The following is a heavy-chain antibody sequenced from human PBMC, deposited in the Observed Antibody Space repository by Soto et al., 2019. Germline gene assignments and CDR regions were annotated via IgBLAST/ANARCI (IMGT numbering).Heavy chain of an antibody. CDR1: GFTFSSFH. CDR2: ISSSRSYI. J-gene: IGHJ6*02. V-gene: IGHV3-21*01. CDR3: ARDQDPHYYYGMDV. Sequence: GSLRLSCAASGFTFSSFHMNWVRQAPGKGLEWVSSISSSRSYIYYADSVKGRFTISRDNAKNSLYLQMNSLRAEDTAVYYCARDQDPHYYYGMDVWGQGTTVTVSS.